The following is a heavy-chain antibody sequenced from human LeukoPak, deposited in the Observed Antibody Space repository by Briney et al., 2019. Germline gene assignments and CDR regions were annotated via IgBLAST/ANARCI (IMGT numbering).Heavy chain of an antibody. V-gene: IGHV3-74*01. D-gene: IGHD2-2*01. CDR3: ARGPAGFFDY. J-gene: IGHJ4*02. Sequence: PGGSLRLSCAASGFTFSSFSMNWVRQAPGKGLEWVSRINSDGSSTSYADSVKGRFTISRDNAKNTLYLQMNSLRAEDTAVYYCARGPAGFFDYWGQGTLVTVSS. CDR2: INSDGSST. CDR1: GFTFSSFS.